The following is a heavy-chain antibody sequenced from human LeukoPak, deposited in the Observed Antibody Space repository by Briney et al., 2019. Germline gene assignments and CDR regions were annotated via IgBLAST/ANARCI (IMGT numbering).Heavy chain of an antibody. Sequence: GGSLRLSCAASGNYWMHWARQAPGKGLVWVSHINSDGSWTSYADSVKGRFTISKDNAKNTVYLQMNNLRAEDTAVYYCVSFYETYWGRGALVTVSS. CDR2: INSDGSWT. V-gene: IGHV3-74*01. CDR1: GNYW. J-gene: IGHJ4*02. D-gene: IGHD2-2*01. CDR3: VSFYETY.